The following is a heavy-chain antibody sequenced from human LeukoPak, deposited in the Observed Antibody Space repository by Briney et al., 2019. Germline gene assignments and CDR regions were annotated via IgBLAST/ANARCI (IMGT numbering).Heavy chain of an antibody. CDR3: AKEDSRRYRSGSYFSYYGMDV. CDR2: ISGSGGVT. CDR1: GFTFSSYA. V-gene: IGHV3-23*01. J-gene: IGHJ6*02. D-gene: IGHD3-10*01. Sequence: GGSLRLSCAASGFTFSSYAMSWVRQAPGKGLEWVSNISGSGGVTYYADSVKGRFTISKDNSKNTLYLQMNSLRAEDTAVYYCAKEDSRRYRSGSYFSYYGMDVWGQGTTVTVSS.